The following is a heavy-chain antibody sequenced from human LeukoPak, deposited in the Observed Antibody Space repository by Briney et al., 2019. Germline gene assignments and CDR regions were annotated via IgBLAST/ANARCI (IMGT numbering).Heavy chain of an antibody. Sequence: RASVKVSCKASGYTFTSYGISWVRQAPGQGLEWMGWISAYNGNTNYAQKFQGRVTITADKSTSTAYMELSSLRSEDTAVYYCARGMGYGDYVDYYYMDVWGKGTTVTISS. CDR3: ARGMGYGDYVDYYYMDV. CDR1: GYTFTSYG. D-gene: IGHD4-17*01. CDR2: ISAYNGNT. V-gene: IGHV1-18*01. J-gene: IGHJ6*03.